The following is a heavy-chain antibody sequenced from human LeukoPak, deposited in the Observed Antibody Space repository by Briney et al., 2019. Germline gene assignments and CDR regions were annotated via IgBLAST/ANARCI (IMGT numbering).Heavy chain of an antibody. V-gene: IGHV3-23*01. Sequence: PGGSLRLSCAASGFTFSSYAMSWVRQAPGKGLEWVSAISGSGGSTYYADSVKGRFTISRDNSKNTLYLQMNSLRAEDTAVYYCARDLRGHPPPWDSSGYYPNYGMDVWGQGTTVTVSS. CDR2: ISGSGGST. J-gene: IGHJ6*02. CDR1: GFTFSSYA. D-gene: IGHD3-22*01. CDR3: ARDLRGHPPPWDSSGYYPNYGMDV.